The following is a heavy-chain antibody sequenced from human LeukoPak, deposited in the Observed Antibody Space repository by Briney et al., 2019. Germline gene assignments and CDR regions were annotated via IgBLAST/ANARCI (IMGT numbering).Heavy chain of an antibody. CDR1: GGTFSSYA. CDR3: ARESIPLSIAAVAAFDI. J-gene: IGHJ3*02. V-gene: IGHV1-69*13. CDR2: IIPIFGTA. Sequence: SVKVSCKASGGTFSSYAIRWVRQAPGQGLEWMGGIIPIFGTANYAQKFQGRVTITADESTSTAYMELSSLRSEDTAVYYCARESIPLSIAAVAAFDIWGQGTMVTVSS. D-gene: IGHD6-13*01.